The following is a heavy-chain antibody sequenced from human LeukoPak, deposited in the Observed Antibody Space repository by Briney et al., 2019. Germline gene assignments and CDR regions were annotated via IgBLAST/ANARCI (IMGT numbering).Heavy chain of an antibody. CDR3: ASSTAMVPFDY. CDR2: INHSGST. J-gene: IGHJ4*02. D-gene: IGHD5-18*01. Sequence: SETLSLTCAVYGGSFSGYCWSWIRQPPGKGLEWIGEINHSGSTNYNPSLKSRVTISVDTSENQFSLKLSSVTAADTAVYYCASSTAMVPFDYWGQGTLVTVSS. V-gene: IGHV4-34*01. CDR1: GGSFSGYC.